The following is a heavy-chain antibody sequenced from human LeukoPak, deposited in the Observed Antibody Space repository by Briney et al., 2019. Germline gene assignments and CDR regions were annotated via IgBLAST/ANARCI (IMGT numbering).Heavy chain of an antibody. Sequence: SETLSLTCTVSGGSISSSSYYWGWIRQPPGKGLEWIGSIYYSGSTYYNPSLKSRVIISVDTSKNQFSLKLSSVTAADTAVYYCARYVRGYSYGYDYWGQGTLVTVSS. CDR1: GGSISSSSYY. D-gene: IGHD5-18*01. V-gene: IGHV4-39*07. CDR2: IYYSGST. CDR3: ARYVRGYSYGYDY. J-gene: IGHJ4*02.